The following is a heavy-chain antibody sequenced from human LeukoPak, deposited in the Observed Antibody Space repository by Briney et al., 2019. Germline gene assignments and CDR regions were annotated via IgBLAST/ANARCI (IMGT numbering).Heavy chain of an antibody. CDR1: GFTFSSYS. D-gene: IGHD2/OR15-2a*01. Sequence: SGGSLRLSCAASGFTFSSYSMNWVRQAPGKGLEWVALISYDGSDKYYADSVKGRFTISRDNSKNTLSLQMNSLRPEDTAFYFCARRGDCNRGTCYDLDYWGQGTLVTVSS. J-gene: IGHJ4*02. CDR2: ISYDGSDK. V-gene: IGHV3-30*03. CDR3: ARRGDCNRGTCYDLDY.